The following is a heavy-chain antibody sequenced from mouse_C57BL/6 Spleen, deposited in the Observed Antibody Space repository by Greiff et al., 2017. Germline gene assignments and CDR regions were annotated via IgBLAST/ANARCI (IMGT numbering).Heavy chain of an antibody. CDR1: GFTFSSYG. CDR2: ISSGGSYT. CDR3: ARQNDYYAMDY. Sequence: EVKLVESGGDLVKPGGSLKLSCAASGFTFSSYGMSWVRQTPDKRLEWVATISSGGSYTYYPDSVKGRFTISRDNAKNTLYLQMSSLKSEDTAMYYCARQNDYYAMDYWGQGTSVTASS. J-gene: IGHJ4*01. V-gene: IGHV5-6*02.